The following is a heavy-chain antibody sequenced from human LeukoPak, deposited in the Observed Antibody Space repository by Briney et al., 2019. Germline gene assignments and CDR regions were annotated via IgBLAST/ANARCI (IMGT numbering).Heavy chain of an antibody. V-gene: IGHV3-53*04. D-gene: IGHD3-22*01. Sequence: GGSLRLSCAASGFTVSSNYMSWVRQAPGKGLEWVSVIYSGGSTYYADSVKGRFTISRHNPKNTLYLQMNSLRAEDTAVYYCARQRITMIGREYYFDYWGQGTLVTVSS. J-gene: IGHJ4*02. CDR1: GFTVSSNY. CDR3: ARQRITMIGREYYFDY. CDR2: IYSGGST.